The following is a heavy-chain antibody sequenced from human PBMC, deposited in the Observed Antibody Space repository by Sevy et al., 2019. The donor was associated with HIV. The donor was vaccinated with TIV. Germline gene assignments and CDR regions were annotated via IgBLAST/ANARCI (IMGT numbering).Heavy chain of an antibody. D-gene: IGHD3-10*01. CDR3: ARDRKVRGVMRYFDY. Sequence: GGSLRLSCAASGFTFSSYAMHWVRQAPGKGLEWVAVISYDGSNKYYADSVKGRFTISRDNSKNTLYLQMNSLRAEDTAVYYCARDRKVRGVMRYFDYWGQGTLVTVSS. CDR1: GFTFSSYA. J-gene: IGHJ4*02. CDR2: ISYDGSNK. V-gene: IGHV3-30-3*01.